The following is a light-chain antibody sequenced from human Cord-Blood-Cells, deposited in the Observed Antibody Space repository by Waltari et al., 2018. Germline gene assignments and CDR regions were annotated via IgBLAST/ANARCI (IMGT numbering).Light chain of an antibody. Sequence: EIVMTQSPATLSVSPGERATLPCRASQSVSINLAWYQQKPGQAPRLLIYGASTRATCIPARFRGSGSATEFTLTISSLQSEDLAVYYCQHRKTFGQGTKVEIK. V-gene: IGKV3-15*01. CDR2: GAS. CDR1: QSVSIN. CDR3: QHRKT. J-gene: IGKJ1*01.